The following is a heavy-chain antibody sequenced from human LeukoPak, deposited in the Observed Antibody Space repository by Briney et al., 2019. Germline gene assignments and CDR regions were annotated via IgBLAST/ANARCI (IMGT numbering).Heavy chain of an antibody. CDR3: ARGHWYFDY. Sequence: SETLSLTCTVSGGSISRYYWSWIRRPPGKGLEWIGYIDDSGNTNYNPSLKSQVTISVDKSKNQFSLKLSSVTAADTAVYYCARGHWYFDYWGQGTLVTVSS. V-gene: IGHV4-59*12. D-gene: IGHD1-1*01. CDR2: IDDSGNT. J-gene: IGHJ4*02. CDR1: GGSISRYY.